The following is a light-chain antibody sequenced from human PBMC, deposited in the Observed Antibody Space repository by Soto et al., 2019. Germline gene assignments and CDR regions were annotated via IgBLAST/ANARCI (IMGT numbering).Light chain of an antibody. CDR3: QQSYSRPRT. J-gene: IGKJ1*01. CDR1: QSISTY. Sequence: DIHITHSPSSLSASVGDRVTLTCRASQSISTYLNWYQQKPGKAPDLLIYTASSLESGVPSRFSGSGSGTDFTLTISSLQPEDFATYFCQQSYSRPRTFGQGTKVDIK. CDR2: TAS. V-gene: IGKV1-39*01.